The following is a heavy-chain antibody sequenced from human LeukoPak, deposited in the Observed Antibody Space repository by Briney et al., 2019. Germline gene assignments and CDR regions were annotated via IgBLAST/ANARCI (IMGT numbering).Heavy chain of an antibody. CDR2: IYSGGST. Sequence: GRSLGLSCAASGFTVSSNYMSWVRQATGKGLEWVSVIYSGGSTYYADSVKGRFTISRDNSKNTLYLQMNSLRAEDTAVYYCARDYYYGSGSYYGVYWGQGTLVTVSS. CDR3: ARDYYYGSGSYYGVY. J-gene: IGHJ4*02. V-gene: IGHV3-66*01. CDR1: GFTVSSNY. D-gene: IGHD3-10*01.